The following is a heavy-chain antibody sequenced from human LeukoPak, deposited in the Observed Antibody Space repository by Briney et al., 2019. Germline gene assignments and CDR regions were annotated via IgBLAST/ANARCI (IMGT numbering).Heavy chain of an antibody. CDR1: GFTFTNYN. CDR3: AKDQWVGSSSPSGFDY. D-gene: IGHD6-6*01. V-gene: IGHV3-21*04. Sequence: GGSLRLSCAAFGFTFTNYNMNWVRQAPGKGLEWVSSISSGSIYIEYADSVKGRFTISRDNSKSSLYLQMNSLRTEDTALYYCAKDQWVGSSSPSGFDYWGQGTLVTVSS. CDR2: ISSGSIYI. J-gene: IGHJ4*02.